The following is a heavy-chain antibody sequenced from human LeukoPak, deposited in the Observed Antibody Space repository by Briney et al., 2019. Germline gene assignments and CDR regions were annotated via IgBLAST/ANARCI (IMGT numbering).Heavy chain of an antibody. CDR1: GFTFSSYA. CDR3: ARDYYYDSSGYYYEYYFDY. J-gene: IGHJ4*02. CDR2: ISYDGSNK. D-gene: IGHD3-22*01. V-gene: IGHV3-30-3*01. Sequence: PGGSLRLSCAASGFTFSSYAMHWVRQAPGKGLEWVAVISYDGSNKYYADSVKGRFTISRDNSKNTLYLQMNSLRAEDTAVYYCARDYYYDSSGYYYEYYFDYRGQGTLVTVSS.